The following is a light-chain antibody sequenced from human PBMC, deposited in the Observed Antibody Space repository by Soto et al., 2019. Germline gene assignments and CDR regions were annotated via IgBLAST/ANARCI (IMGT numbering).Light chain of an antibody. Sequence: DIQMTQSPSTLSASVGDRVTITCRASQSISSWLAWYQQKPGKAPKLLIYKASGLESGVPSRFSGSGSGTEFTLTISSLQPDDFATYYCQQYNSYLLTFGGGTKVDIK. CDR1: QSISSW. CDR2: KAS. J-gene: IGKJ4*01. V-gene: IGKV1-5*03. CDR3: QQYNSYLLT.